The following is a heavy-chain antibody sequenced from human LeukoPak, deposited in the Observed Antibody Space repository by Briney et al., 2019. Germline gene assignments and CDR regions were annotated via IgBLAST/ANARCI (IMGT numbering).Heavy chain of an antibody. CDR2: IMRDGSEK. J-gene: IGHJ4*02. CDR1: GFSFSTYL. V-gene: IGHV3-7*01. Sequence: GGSLRLSCAASGFSFSTYLMNWVRQPPGKGLEWVANIMRDGSEKYYVDSVRGRFTISRDNAKNSLYLQMNSLRAEDTAVYYCARDPSRGYSYGYADYWGQGSLVIVSS. CDR3: ARDPSRGYSYGYADY. D-gene: IGHD5-18*01.